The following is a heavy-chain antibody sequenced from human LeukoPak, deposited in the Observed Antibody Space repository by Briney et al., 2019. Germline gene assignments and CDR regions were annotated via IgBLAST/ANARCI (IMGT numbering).Heavy chain of an antibody. CDR1: GGSISSYY. J-gene: IGHJ5*02. D-gene: IGHD2-2*01. Sequence: SETLSLTCTVSGGSISSYYWSWIRQPPGKGLEWIGRIYTSGSTNYNPSLKSRVTMSVDTSKNQFSLKLSSVTAADTAVYYCASSYQLLSENWFDPWGQGTLVTVSS. CDR2: IYTSGST. V-gene: IGHV4-4*07. CDR3: ASSYQLLSENWFDP.